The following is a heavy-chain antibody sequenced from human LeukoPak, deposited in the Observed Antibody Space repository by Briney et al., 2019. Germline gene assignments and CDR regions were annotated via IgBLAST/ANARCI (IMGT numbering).Heavy chain of an antibody. CDR2: INPSGGST. V-gene: IGHV1-46*01. CDR3: ARDGWYSSGWYNSLHYYYYMDV. CDR1: GYTFTSYY. Sequence: GASVTVSCKASGYTFTSYYMHWVRQAPGQGLEWMGIINPSGGSTSYAQKFQGRVTMTRDMSTSTVYMELSSLRSEDTAVYYCARDGWYSSGWYNSLHYYYYMDVWGKGTTVTVSS. J-gene: IGHJ6*03. D-gene: IGHD6-19*01.